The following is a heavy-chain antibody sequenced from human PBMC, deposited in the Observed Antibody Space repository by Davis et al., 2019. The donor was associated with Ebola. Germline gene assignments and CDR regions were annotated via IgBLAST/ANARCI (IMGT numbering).Heavy chain of an antibody. CDR3: ARYCGGDCYSGPRWAIDY. Sequence: ASVKVSCKASGYTFTSYAMHWVRQAPGQRLEWMGWINAGNGNTKYSQKFQGRVTITRDTSASTAYMELSSLRSEDTAVYYCARYCGGDCYSGPRWAIDYWGQGTLVTVSS. CDR1: GYTFTSYA. D-gene: IGHD2-21*02. CDR2: INAGNGNT. V-gene: IGHV1-3*01. J-gene: IGHJ4*02.